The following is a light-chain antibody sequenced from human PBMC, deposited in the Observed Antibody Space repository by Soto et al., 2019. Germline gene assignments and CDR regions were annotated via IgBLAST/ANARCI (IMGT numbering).Light chain of an antibody. V-gene: IGLV1-44*01. CDR1: SSNIGSNT. Sequence: QAVVTQAPSASGTPGQRVAISCSGSSSNIGSNTVNWYQHLPGPAPKLLIYNNNQRPSGVPDRFSGSKSATSASLAISGLQSEDESVYYCATWDDSLNGPVFGGRTQLTVL. CDR3: ATWDDSLNGPV. J-gene: IGLJ2*01. CDR2: NNN.